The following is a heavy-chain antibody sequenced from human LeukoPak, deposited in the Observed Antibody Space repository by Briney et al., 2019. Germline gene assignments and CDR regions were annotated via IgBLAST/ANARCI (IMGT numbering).Heavy chain of an antibody. V-gene: IGHV1-2*02. CDR3: SRDRTVGNAFDI. J-gene: IGHJ3*02. Sequence: ASVKVSCKASGATFSIYAIIWEPQAPGQGLEWMGWISPNSGGTNYAQKFQGRVTMTRDTSNSNAYLELHMMSSGAAAVYYCSRDRTVGNAFDIWGQGTMVTVSS. CDR2: ISPNSGGT. D-gene: IGHD4-23*01. CDR1: GATFSIYA.